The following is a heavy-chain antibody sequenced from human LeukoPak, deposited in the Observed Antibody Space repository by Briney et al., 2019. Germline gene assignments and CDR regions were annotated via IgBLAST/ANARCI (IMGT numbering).Heavy chain of an antibody. D-gene: IGHD6-13*01. CDR3: ARAVSSSWPPVHYYFDY. V-gene: IGHV3-48*04. CDR1: GFTFSSYS. J-gene: IGHJ4*02. Sequence: GGSLRLSCAASGFTFSSYSMNWVRQAPGKGLEWVSYISSSSSTIYYADSVKGRFTISRDNAKNSLYLQMNSLRAEDTAVYYCARAVSSSWPPVHYYFDYWGQGTLVTVSS. CDR2: ISSSSSTI.